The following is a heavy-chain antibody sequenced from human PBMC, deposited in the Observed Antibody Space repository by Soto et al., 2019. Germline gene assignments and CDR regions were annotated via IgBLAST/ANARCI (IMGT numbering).Heavy chain of an antibody. V-gene: IGHV4-59*08. D-gene: IGHD2-21*02. J-gene: IGHJ3*02. CDR1: GGSISSYY. Sequence: SETLSLTCTVSGGSISSYYWSWIRQPPGKGLEWIGYIYYSGSTNYNPSLKSRVTISVDTSKNQFSLKLSSVTAADTAVYYCAREGDCGGDCYSVDALDIWGQGTMVTVSS. CDR3: AREGDCGGDCYSVDALDI. CDR2: IYYSGST.